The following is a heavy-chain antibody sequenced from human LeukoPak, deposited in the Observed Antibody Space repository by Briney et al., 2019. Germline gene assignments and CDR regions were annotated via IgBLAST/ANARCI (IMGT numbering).Heavy chain of an antibody. CDR3: TRSIGLTGGGVDV. Sequence: GGSLRLSCAASGFTFSDYNMNWVRQAPGKGLEWVSYITNGGSTIHHADSVKGRFTISRDNAKKTLYLQMNSLRAEDTAVYYCTRSIGLTGGGVDVWGQGTTVTVSS. CDR1: GFTFSDYN. D-gene: IGHD3-9*01. J-gene: IGHJ6*02. CDR2: ITNGGSTI. V-gene: IGHV3-11*01.